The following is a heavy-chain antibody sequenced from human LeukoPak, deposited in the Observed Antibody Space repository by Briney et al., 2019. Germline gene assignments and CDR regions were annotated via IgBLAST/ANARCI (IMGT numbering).Heavy chain of an antibody. CDR3: AKDKEYASGSYPIES. V-gene: IGHV3-30*02. J-gene: IGHJ4*02. CDR1: GFTFSSYG. CDR2: IWYDGSNK. D-gene: IGHD3-10*01. Sequence: PGGSLRLSCAASGFTFSSYGMHWVRQAPGKGLEWVAVIWYDGSNKYYADSVKGRFTISRDNSKNTLYLQMISLRLEDAAVYYCAKDKEYASGSYPIESWGQGTLVTVSS.